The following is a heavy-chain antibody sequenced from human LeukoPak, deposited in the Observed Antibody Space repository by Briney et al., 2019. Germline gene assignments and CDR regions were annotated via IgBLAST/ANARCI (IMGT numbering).Heavy chain of an antibody. V-gene: IGHV4-31*11. J-gene: IGHJ4*02. Sequence: SETLSLTCAVSGGSISSGGYYWSWIRQHPGKGLEWIRYIYYSGSTYYNPSLKSRVTKSVDTSKNQFSLKLSSVTAADTAVYYCASTYDSSGYYRFDYWGQGTLVTVSS. CDR3: ASTYDSSGYYRFDY. CDR1: GGSISSGGYY. D-gene: IGHD3-22*01. CDR2: IYYSGST.